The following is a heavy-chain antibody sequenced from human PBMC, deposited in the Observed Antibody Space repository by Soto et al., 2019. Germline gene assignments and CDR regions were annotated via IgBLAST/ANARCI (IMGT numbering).Heavy chain of an antibody. Sequence: GGSLRLSCAASGFTFSSYSMNWVRQAPGKGLEWVSYISSSSSTIYYADSVKGRFTISRDNAKNSLYLQMNSLRAEDTAVYYCARDKQQLTPDYWGQGTLVTVSS. CDR2: ISSSSSTI. CDR3: ARDKQQLTPDY. CDR1: GFTFSSYS. V-gene: IGHV3-48*04. D-gene: IGHD6-13*01. J-gene: IGHJ4*02.